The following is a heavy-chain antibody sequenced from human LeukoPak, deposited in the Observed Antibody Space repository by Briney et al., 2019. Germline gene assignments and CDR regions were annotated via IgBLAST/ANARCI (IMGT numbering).Heavy chain of an antibody. D-gene: IGHD3-3*01. CDR2: IIPIFGTA. Sequence: SVKVSCKASGYTFTGYYMHWVRQAPGQGLEWMGGIIPIFGTANYAQKFQGRVTITADESTSTAYMELSSLRSEDTAVYYCARGYYDFWSGPRALDYWGQGTLVTVSS. J-gene: IGHJ4*02. CDR3: ARGYYDFWSGPRALDY. V-gene: IGHV1-69*13. CDR1: GYTFTGYY.